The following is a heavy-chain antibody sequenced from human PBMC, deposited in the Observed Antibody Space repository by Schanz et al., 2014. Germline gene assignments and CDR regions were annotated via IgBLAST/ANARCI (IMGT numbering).Heavy chain of an antibody. D-gene: IGHD3-22*01. J-gene: IGHJ4*02. Sequence: EVQLVESGGGLIQPGGSLRLSCAVSGFTVNTNYMSWVRQAPGKGLEWLANIKGDEIEKHYVDSVKGRFTISRDNAKNSMYLQMNSLRVEDTAVYYCARVGIEGSSGRKTDYWGQGTLVTVSS. CDR1: GFTVNTNY. V-gene: IGHV3-7*01. CDR3: ARVGIEGSSGRKTDY. CDR2: IKGDEIEK.